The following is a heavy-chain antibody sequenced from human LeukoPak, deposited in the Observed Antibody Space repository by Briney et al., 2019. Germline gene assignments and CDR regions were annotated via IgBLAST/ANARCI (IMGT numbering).Heavy chain of an antibody. D-gene: IGHD6-19*01. J-gene: IGHJ4*02. CDR1: GFTFSSYG. V-gene: IGHV3-30*02. Sequence: TGGSLRLSCAVSGFTFSSYGMHWVRQAPGKGLEWVAFIRYDGSNKYYADSVKGRFTISRDNSKNTLYLQMNSLRAEDTAVYYCARDRQWGLDYWGQGTLVTVSS. CDR3: ARDRQWGLDY. CDR2: IRYDGSNK.